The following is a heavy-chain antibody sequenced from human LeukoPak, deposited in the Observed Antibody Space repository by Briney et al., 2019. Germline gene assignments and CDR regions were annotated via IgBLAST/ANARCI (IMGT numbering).Heavy chain of an antibody. CDR2: INPSGGST. J-gene: IGHJ4*02. Sequence: ASVKVSCKASGYTFTSYYMHWVRQAPGQGLEWMGIINPSGGSTSYAQKFQGRVTMTRDTSMSTVYMELSSLRSEDTAVCYCARDHSSGWYGIVRYFDYWGQGTLVTVSS. V-gene: IGHV1-46*01. D-gene: IGHD6-19*01. CDR1: GYTFTSYY. CDR3: ARDHSSGWYGIVRYFDY.